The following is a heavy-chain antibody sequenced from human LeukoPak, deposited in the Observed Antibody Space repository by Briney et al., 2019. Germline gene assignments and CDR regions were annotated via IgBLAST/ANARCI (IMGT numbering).Heavy chain of an antibody. Sequence: GGSLRLSCAASGSMYSDYYMTWIRQAPGKGLEWVSYISSSSGYTNYADSVKGRFTISRDNAKNSLYLQMNSLRAEDTAVYYCARVDEGRNGVTVGYWGQGTLVTVSS. CDR1: GSMYSDYY. J-gene: IGHJ4*02. V-gene: IGHV3-11*06. CDR2: ISSSSGYT. CDR3: ARVDEGRNGVTVGY. D-gene: IGHD2-8*01.